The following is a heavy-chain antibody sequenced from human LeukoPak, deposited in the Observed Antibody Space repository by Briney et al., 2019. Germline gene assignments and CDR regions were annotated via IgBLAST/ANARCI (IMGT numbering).Heavy chain of an antibody. CDR1: GGSISSGGYY. CDR3: ARFSSSWYYYYYYGMDV. CDR2: IYYSGST. Sequence: SETLSLTCTVSGGSISSGGYYWSWIRQHPGKGLEWIGYIYYSGSTYYNPSPKSRVTISVDTSKNQFSLKLSSVTAADTAVYYCARFSSSWYYYYYYGMDVWGQGTTVTVSS. J-gene: IGHJ6*02. V-gene: IGHV4-31*03. D-gene: IGHD6-13*01.